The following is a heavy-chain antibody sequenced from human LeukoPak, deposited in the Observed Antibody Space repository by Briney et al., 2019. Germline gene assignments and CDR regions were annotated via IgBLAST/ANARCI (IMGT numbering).Heavy chain of an antibody. CDR1: GFIFNRDW. CDR2: INQAGRVT. Sequence: GGSLRLSCAASGFIFNRDWMSWVRQAPGKGLEWVAKINQAGRVTYYVDSVKGRFTISRDNAKNSLYLQMNSLRAEDTAVYYCARDRDGFDYWGQGTLVTVSS. V-gene: IGHV3-7*01. CDR3: ARDRDGFDY. J-gene: IGHJ4*02.